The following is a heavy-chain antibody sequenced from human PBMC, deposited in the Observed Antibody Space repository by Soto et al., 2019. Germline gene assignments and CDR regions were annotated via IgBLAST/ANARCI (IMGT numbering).Heavy chain of an antibody. Sequence: GASVKVSCKTSGYTFTGHYIHWVRQAPQQGPEWMGEIGPESGATRYAEKFRGRVTMAMDTSITTVYMELRNLSPDDTAVYYCGRGRSGQIVIFYWRQGTPVTVS. CDR1: GYTFTGHY. D-gene: IGHD3-3*02. V-gene: IGHV1-2*02. CDR2: IGPESGAT. CDR3: GRGRSGQIVIFY. J-gene: IGHJ4*02.